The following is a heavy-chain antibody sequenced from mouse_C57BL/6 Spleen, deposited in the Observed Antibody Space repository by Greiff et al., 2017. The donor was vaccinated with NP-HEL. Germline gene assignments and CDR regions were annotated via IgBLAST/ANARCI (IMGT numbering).Heavy chain of an antibody. V-gene: IGHV1-53*01. Sequence: QVQLQQPGTELVKPGASVKLSCKASGYTFTSYWMHWVKQRPGQGLEWIGNINPSNGGTNYNEKFKSKATMTVDNSASTAYMQFSILTSEDSAVYYCAREGPYYSNYGPYYYAMDYWVQGTSVTVAS. CDR2: INPSNGGT. CDR1: GYTFTSYW. CDR3: AREGPYYSNYGPYYYAMDY. D-gene: IGHD2-5*01. J-gene: IGHJ4*01.